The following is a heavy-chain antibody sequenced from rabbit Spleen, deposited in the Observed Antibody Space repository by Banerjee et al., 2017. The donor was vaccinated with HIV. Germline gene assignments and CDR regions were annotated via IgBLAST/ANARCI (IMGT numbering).Heavy chain of an antibody. J-gene: IGHJ3*01. CDR2: IYTGISGHT. CDR3: ARLRTDSYYYDL. D-gene: IGHD8-1*01. Sequence: QEQLEESGGGLVKPEGSLTLTCKASGFSFSSGDDMCWVRQAPGKGLEWIGCIYTGISGHTYYASWAKGRFTISKTSSTTVTLQMTSLTAADTATYFCARLRTDSYYYDLWGQGTLVTVS. CDR1: GFSFSSGDD. V-gene: IGHV1S45*01.